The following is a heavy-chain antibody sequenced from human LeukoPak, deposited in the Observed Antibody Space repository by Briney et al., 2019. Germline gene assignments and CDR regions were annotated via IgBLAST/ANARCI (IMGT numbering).Heavy chain of an antibody. V-gene: IGHV1-2*02. J-gene: IGHJ4*02. D-gene: IGHD3-22*01. CDR3: ARIGQYDSSGYDDY. CDR2: INPNSGGT. Sequence: GASVKVSCKASGYTFTSYYMHWVRQAPGQGLEWMGWINPNSGGTNYAQKFQGRVTMTRDTSISTAYMELSRLRSDDTAVYYCARIGQYDSSGYDDYWGQGTLVTVSS. CDR1: GYTFTSYY.